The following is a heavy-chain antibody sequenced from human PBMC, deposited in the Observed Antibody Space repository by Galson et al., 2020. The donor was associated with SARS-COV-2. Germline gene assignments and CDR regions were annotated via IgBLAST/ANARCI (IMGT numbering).Heavy chain of an antibody. CDR2: IIPIFGTA. V-gene: IGHV1-69*13. J-gene: IGHJ6*03. D-gene: IGHD5-12*01. CDR3: ASWAELATGGPIRPPYYYYMDV. CDR1: GGTFSSYA. Sequence: SVKVSCKASGGTFSSYAISWVRQAPGQGLEWMGGIIPIFGTANYAQKFQGRVTITADESTSTAYMELSSLRSEDTAVYYCASWAELATGGPIRPPYYYYMDVWGKGTTVTVSS.